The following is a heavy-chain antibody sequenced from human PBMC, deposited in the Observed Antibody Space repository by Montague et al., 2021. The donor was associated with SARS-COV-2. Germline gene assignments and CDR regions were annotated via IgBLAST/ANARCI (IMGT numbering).Heavy chain of an antibody. Sequence: SLRLSCAASGFTFSSYAMSWVRQAPGKGLEWVSDISGRGGSTYYADSVKGRVTISRDNSNNTLYLQMNSLRAEDTAVYYCAKGMRITSYYDGFDVWGQGTTVTVSS. CDR1: GFTFSSYA. J-gene: IGHJ6*02. CDR3: AKGMRITSYYDGFDV. CDR2: ISGRGGST. D-gene: IGHD3-22*01. V-gene: IGHV3-23*01.